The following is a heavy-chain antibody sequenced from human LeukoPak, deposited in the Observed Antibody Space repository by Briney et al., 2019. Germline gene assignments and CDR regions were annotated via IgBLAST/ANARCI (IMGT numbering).Heavy chain of an antibody. Sequence: QPSQTLSLTCTVSGGSISSGSYYWSWIRQPAGKGLEWIGRIYTSGSTNYNPSLKGRVTISVDTSKNQFSLKLSSVTAADTAVYYCARGGGSDWYIDLWGRGTLVTVSS. D-gene: IGHD3-16*01. CDR2: IYTSGST. CDR1: GGSISSGSYY. J-gene: IGHJ2*01. V-gene: IGHV4-61*02. CDR3: ARGGGSDWYIDL.